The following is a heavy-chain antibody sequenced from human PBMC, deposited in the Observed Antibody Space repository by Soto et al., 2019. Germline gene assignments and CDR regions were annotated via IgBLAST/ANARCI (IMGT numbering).Heavy chain of an antibody. V-gene: IGHV1-18*01. D-gene: IGHD1-26*01. Sequence: GASVKLSCTDSGYTITSYGLSWVRQAPGQGLEWMGWISAYNGNTNYAQKLQGRVTMTTDTSTSTAYMELRSLRSDDTAVYYCARDGGYSGSYWGQGTLVTVSS. CDR3: ARDGGYSGSY. CDR1: GYTITSYG. J-gene: IGHJ4*02. CDR2: ISAYNGNT.